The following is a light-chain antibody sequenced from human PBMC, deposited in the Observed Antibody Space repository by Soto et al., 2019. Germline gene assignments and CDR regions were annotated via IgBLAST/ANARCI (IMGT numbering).Light chain of an antibody. CDR3: LQLKRYPLT. CDR1: EGISSY. V-gene: IGKV1-9*01. CDR2: TAS. J-gene: IGKJ4*01. Sequence: IPLTQSPSSLSASVGDRVAITCRASEGISSYLAWYQEKPGKVPKLLIDTASTLQNGVPSRFSGGGSGTDFTLTISSLQPEDFATYYCLQLKRYPLTFGGGTRVEIK.